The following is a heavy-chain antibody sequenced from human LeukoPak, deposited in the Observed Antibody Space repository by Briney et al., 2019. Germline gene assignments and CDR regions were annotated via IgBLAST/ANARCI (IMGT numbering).Heavy chain of an antibody. CDR1: GFTFSNYA. Sequence: GGSLRLSCVASGFTFSNYAMSCVRQAPAGGLEWVSSLRGDGETFYADSVKGRFSPSRDESRNTVYLQLNNLRVDDTAVYYCAKASWVSSADAVLWGQGTLVTVSS. D-gene: IGHD3-16*01. V-gene: IGHV3-23*01. CDR2: LRGDGET. CDR3: AKASWVSSADAVL. J-gene: IGHJ4*02.